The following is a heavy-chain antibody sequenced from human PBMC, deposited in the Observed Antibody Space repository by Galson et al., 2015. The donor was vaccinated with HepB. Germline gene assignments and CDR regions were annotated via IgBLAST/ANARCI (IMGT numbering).Heavy chain of an antibody. D-gene: IGHD3-10*01. Sequence: QSGAEVTKPGESLKISCKGSGYSFTSYWIGWVRQMPGKGLEWMGIIYPGDSDTRYSPSFQGQVTISADKSISTAYLQWSSLKASDTAMYYCARSRTMVRGVCSPFDIWGQGTMVTVSS. CDR1: GYSFTSYW. CDR2: IYPGDSDT. V-gene: IGHV5-51*01. CDR3: ARSRTMVRGVCSPFDI. J-gene: IGHJ3*02.